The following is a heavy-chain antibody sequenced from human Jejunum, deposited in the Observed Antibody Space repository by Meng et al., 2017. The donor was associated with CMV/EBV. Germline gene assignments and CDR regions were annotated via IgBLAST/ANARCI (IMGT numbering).Heavy chain of an antibody. Sequence: SVPGGSISGYYFNWCRQSPGKGLEWIGNIDYSGTTKYTPPLKSRVTISVDPSKSQFSLKVGSVSAADTAVYYCARGWGTTSPWDYWGQGMLVTVSS. CDR1: GGSISGYY. CDR3: ARGWGTTSPWDY. V-gene: IGHV4-59*01. J-gene: IGHJ4*02. CDR2: IDYSGTT. D-gene: IGHD3-16*01.